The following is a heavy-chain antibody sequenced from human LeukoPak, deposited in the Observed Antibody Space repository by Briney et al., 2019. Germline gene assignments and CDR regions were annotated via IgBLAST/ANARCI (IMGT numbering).Heavy chain of an antibody. CDR3: ARFDHSSSSGWY. J-gene: IGHJ4*02. D-gene: IGHD6-6*01. CDR1: GYTFTSYY. Sequence: ASVNVSCKASGYTFTSYYMHWVRQAPGQGLEWMGKINPSGDSTNYERKFQGRVTMTTDTSTSTVYMELSSLRSEDTAVYYCARFDHSSSSGWYWGQGTLVTVSS. CDR2: INPSGDST. V-gene: IGHV1-46*01.